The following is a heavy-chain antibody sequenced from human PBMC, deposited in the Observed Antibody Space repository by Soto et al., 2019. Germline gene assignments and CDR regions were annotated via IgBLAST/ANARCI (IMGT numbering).Heavy chain of an antibody. CDR3: AREVPGVTSFDY. J-gene: IGHJ4*02. CDR1: GYATLSYA. CDR2: INAGVDGT. V-gene: IGHV1-3*01. Sequence: QVQLVQSGPEMMQPGASVKVSCKASGYATLSYAMHWVRQVHGQVYEWLGWINAGVDGTMYSERFQGRVRITRDTSANTVYMELNALTSEDTAVYYCAREVPGVTSFDYWGQGSLVIASS. D-gene: IGHD3-10*01.